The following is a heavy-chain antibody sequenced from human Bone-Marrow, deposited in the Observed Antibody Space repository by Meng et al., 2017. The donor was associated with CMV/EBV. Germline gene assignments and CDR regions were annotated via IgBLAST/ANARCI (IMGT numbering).Heavy chain of an antibody. CDR3: ARGEGIVATTNNWLDP. V-gene: IGHV4-59*02. D-gene: IGHD5-12*01. CDR2: FYYSGNT. CDR1: GGSVSDDY. Sequence: SETLSLTCTVSGGSVSDDYWSWIRQPPGKGLEWIGYFYYSGNTNYNPSLKSRITISVDTSKNQFSLKLTSVTAADTAIYYCARGEGIVATTNNWLDPWGQGTLVTVSS. J-gene: IGHJ5*02.